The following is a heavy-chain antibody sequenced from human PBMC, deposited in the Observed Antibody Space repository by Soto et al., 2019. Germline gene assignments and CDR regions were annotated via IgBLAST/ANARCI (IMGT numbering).Heavy chain of an antibody. J-gene: IGHJ4*02. D-gene: IGHD4-17*01. CDR2: IKQDGSEK. V-gene: IGHV3-7*01. CDR1: GFTFSSYW. Sequence: EVQLVESGGGLVQPGGSLRLSCAASGFTFSSYWMSWFRQAPGKGLEWVANIKQDGSEKYYVDSVKGRFTISRDNAKNSLYLQMNSLRAEDTAVYYCARDTLYGDLDYWGQGTLVTVSS. CDR3: ARDTLYGDLDY.